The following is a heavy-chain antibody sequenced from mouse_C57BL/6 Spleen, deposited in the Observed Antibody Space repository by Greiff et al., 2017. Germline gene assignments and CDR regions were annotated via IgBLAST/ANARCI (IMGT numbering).Heavy chain of an antibody. V-gene: IGHV1-82*01. Sequence: QVQLKESGPELVKPGASVKISCKASGYAFSSSWMNWVKQRPGKGLEWIGRIYPGDGDTNYNGKFKGKATLTADKSSSTAYMQLSSLTSEDSAVYFCAGTGYHFAYWGQGTLVTVSA. CDR3: AGTGYHFAY. J-gene: IGHJ3*01. CDR1: GYAFSSSW. CDR2: IYPGDGDT. D-gene: IGHD2-2*01.